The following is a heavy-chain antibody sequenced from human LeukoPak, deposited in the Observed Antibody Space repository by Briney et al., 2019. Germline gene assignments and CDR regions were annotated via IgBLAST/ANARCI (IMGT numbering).Heavy chain of an antibody. CDR3: AREDVCASCYFPYYGMDV. J-gene: IGHJ6*02. V-gene: IGHV4-31*03. CDR1: GGSISSGGYY. D-gene: IGHD2-2*01. Sequence: PSETLSLTCTVSGGSISSGGYYWSWIRQHPGKGLEWIGYIYYSGSTYYNPSLKSRVTISVDTSKNQFSLKLSSVTAADTAVYYCAREDVCASCYFPYYGMDVWGQGTTVTVSS. CDR2: IYYSGST.